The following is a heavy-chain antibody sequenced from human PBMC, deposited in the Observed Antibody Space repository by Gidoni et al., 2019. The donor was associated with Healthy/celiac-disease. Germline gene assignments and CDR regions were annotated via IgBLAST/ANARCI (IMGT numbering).Heavy chain of an antibody. J-gene: IGHJ3*02. CDR3: ARAWTRMPEGFDI. CDR1: GFTFSSYG. V-gene: IGHV3-33*01. Sequence: QVQLVESGGGVVQPGRSLRLSCAASGFTFSSYGMTGVRQAPGKGLEWVAVIWYDGSNKYYADSVKGRFTISRDNSKNTRYLQMNSLRAEDTAVYYCARAWTRMPEGFDIWGQGTMVTVSS. D-gene: IGHD2-2*01. CDR2: IWYDGSNK.